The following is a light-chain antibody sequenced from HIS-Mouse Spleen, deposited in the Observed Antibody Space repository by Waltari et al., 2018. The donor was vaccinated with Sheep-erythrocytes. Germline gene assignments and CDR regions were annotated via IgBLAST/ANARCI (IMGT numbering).Light chain of an antibody. CDR1: QGISSY. J-gene: IGKJ2*01. V-gene: IGKV1-8*01. Sequence: AIRMTQSPSSLSASTGDRVTITCRASQGISSYLAWYQQKPGKAPKLLIYAASTLQSRVPSRFSGSGSGTDFTLTISCLQSEDFATYYCQQYYSYPLFFGQGTKLEIK. CDR2: AAS. CDR3: QQYYSYPLF.